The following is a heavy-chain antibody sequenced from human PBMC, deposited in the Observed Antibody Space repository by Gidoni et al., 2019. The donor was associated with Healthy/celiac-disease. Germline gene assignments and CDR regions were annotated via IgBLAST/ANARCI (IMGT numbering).Heavy chain of an antibody. V-gene: IGHV4-39*01. CDR1: GGSISSSSYY. CDR3: ARWTPRRIVPVTRYNWFDP. CDR2: IYYRGST. D-gene: IGHD4-4*01. J-gene: IGHJ5*02. Sequence: QLQLQESGPGLVKPSETLSLTCTVSGGSISSSSYYWGWIRQPPGKGLEWIGSIYYRGSTYYNPSLKSRVTISVDTSKNQFSLKLSSVTAADTAVYYCARWTPRRIVPVTRYNWFDPWGQGTLVTVSS.